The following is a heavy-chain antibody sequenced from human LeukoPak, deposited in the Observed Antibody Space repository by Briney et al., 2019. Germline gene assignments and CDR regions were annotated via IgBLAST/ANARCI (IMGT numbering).Heavy chain of an antibody. CDR2: FDPEDGET. D-gene: IGHD3-9*01. CDR1: GYTLTELS. V-gene: IGHV1-24*01. J-gene: IGHJ4*02. Sequence: GASVNVSCKVSGYTLTELSMHWVRQAPGKGLEWMGGFDPEDGETIYAQKFKGRVTMTEDTSTDTAYMELSSLRSEDTAVYYCATYTLRYFDWSHRQSYYFDYWGQGTLVTVSS. CDR3: ATYTLRYFDWSHRQSYYFDY.